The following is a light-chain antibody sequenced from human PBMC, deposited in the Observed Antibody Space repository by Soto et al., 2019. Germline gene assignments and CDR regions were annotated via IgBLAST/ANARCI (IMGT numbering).Light chain of an antibody. J-gene: IGKJ1*01. Sequence: DIQMTQSPSTLSPSIGDRVTITCRASQSVDSWLAWYQQQPGQAPKLLIYRASSLQTGVPSRSSGTGSGTQFTLTISSLQPDDFATYYCQHYNDYSRVFGQGTKVEIK. CDR1: QSVDSW. V-gene: IGKV1-5*03. CDR2: RAS. CDR3: QHYNDYSRV.